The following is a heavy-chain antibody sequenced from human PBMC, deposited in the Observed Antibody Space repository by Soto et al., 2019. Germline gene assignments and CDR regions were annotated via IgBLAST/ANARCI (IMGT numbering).Heavy chain of an antibody. V-gene: IGHV5-10-1*01. Sequence: GESLKISCKTSGYSFNTFWISWVRQVPGKGLEWMGRIDPGDSNTNYSPSLQGHVTLSVDESIGTAYLQWSSLKASDTGIYYCARQGGYYYYGMDVWGQGTAVTVSS. CDR3: ARQGGYYYYGMDV. J-gene: IGHJ6*02. D-gene: IGHD2-15*01. CDR2: IDPGDSNT. CDR1: GYSFNTFW.